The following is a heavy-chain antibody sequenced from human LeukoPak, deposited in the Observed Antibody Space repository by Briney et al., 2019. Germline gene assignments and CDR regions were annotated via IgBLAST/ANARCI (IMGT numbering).Heavy chain of an antibody. D-gene: IGHD6-13*01. CDR3: ARAHEEYSSRKGNWFDP. V-gene: IGHV4-59*12. J-gene: IGHJ5*02. CDR1: GGSISSYY. Sequence: PSETLSLTCTVSGGSISSYYWSWIRQPPGKGLEWIGYIYYSGSTNYNPSLKSRVTISVDTSKNQFSLKLSSVTAADTAVYYCARAHEEYSSRKGNWFDPWGQGTLVTVSS. CDR2: IYYSGST.